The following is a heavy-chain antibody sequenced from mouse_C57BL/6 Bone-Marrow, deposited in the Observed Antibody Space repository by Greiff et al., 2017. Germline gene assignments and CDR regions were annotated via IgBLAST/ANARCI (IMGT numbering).Heavy chain of an antibody. J-gene: IGHJ3*01. V-gene: IGHV1-81*01. CDR2: IYPRSGNT. CDR3: ARGGKLWLRRAWFAY. Sequence: QVHVKQSGAELARPGASVKLSCKASGYTFTSYGISWVKQRTGQGLEWIGEIYPRSGNTYYNEKFKGKATLTADKSSSTAYMELRSLTSEDSAVYFCARGGKLWLRRAWFAYWGQGTLVTVSA. D-gene: IGHD2-2*01. CDR1: GYTFTSYG.